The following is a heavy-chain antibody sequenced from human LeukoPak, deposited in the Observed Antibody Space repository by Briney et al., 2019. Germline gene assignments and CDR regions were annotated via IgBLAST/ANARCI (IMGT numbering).Heavy chain of an antibody. Sequence: GEYLKISCKGSRYSFTSYWIGWVRQMPGKGLEWMGIIYPGDSDTRYSPSIQGQVTISADKSISTAYPQWSSLKASDTAMYYCARHRDGTFDYCGQGTLVTISS. CDR3: ARHRDGTFDY. CDR2: IYPGDSDT. V-gene: IGHV5-51*01. CDR1: RYSFTSYW. J-gene: IGHJ4*02. D-gene: IGHD5-24*01.